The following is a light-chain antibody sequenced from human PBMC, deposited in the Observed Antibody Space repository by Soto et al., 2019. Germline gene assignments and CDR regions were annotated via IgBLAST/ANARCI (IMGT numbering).Light chain of an antibody. Sequence: DIQMTQSPSTLSASVGDRVTITCRASQSISSWLAWYQQKPGKAPKLLIYDASSLESGVPSRFSGGGSGTDFTLTISSLQAEDFASYYCQQTRAYPSTFGGGTKVDIK. J-gene: IGKJ4*01. CDR2: DAS. V-gene: IGKV1-5*01. CDR1: QSISSW. CDR3: QQTRAYPST.